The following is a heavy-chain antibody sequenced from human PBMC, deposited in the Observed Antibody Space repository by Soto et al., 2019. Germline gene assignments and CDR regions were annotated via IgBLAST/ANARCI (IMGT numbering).Heavy chain of an antibody. Sequence: SETLSLTCTVSSASISSSSYTWGWIRQPPGKGLEWIGSIYYSGTTYYNPSLNSRVTVSVDTSKNQFSLKVTSVTAADTAVYYCARDRGGSYLNDAFDIWGQGTMVTVSS. D-gene: IGHD1-26*01. CDR1: SASISSSSYT. J-gene: IGHJ3*02. CDR2: IYYSGTT. CDR3: ARDRGGSYLNDAFDI. V-gene: IGHV4-39*02.